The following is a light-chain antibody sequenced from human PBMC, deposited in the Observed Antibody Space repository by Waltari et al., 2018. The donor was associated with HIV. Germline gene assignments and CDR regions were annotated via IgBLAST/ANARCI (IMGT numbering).Light chain of an antibody. J-gene: IGLJ3*02. CDR2: SDS. CDR1: ISNIGTNS. V-gene: IGLV1-44*01. CDR3: AARDDILSGSWV. Sequence: HSVLTQAPSASGTLGQRVTLSCSGSISNIGTNSVSWFQQLPGMSPRLIIFSDSQRPSGVPDRFSASKSGTSASLAIDGLESGDEADYYCAARDDILSGSWVFGGGT.